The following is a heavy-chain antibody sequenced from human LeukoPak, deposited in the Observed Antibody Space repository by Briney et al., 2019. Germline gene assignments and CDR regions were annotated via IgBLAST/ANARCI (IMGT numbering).Heavy chain of an antibody. CDR3: ARASKDIVVVPAAERGDWFDP. Sequence: GGSLRLSCAASGFTFSSYSMNWVRQAPGKGLEWVSSISSSSSYIYYADSVKGRFTISRDNAKNSLYLQMSSLRAEDTAVYYCARASKDIVVVPAAERGDWFDPWGQGTLVTVSS. CDR1: GFTFSSYS. V-gene: IGHV3-21*01. CDR2: ISSSSSYI. D-gene: IGHD2-2*01. J-gene: IGHJ5*02.